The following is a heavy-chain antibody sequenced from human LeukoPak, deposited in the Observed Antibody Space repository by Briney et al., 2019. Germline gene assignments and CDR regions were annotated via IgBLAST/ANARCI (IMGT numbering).Heavy chain of an antibody. CDR1: GGSFSGYY. Sequence: ESSETLSLTCAVYGGSFSGYYWSWIRQHPGKGLKWIGYIYYSGSTYYNPSLKSRVTISVDTSKNQFSLKLSSVTAADTAVYYCARGRIVGATSFDYWGQGTLVTVSS. CDR3: ARGRIVGATSFDY. CDR2: IYYSGST. D-gene: IGHD1-26*01. J-gene: IGHJ4*02. V-gene: IGHV4-31*11.